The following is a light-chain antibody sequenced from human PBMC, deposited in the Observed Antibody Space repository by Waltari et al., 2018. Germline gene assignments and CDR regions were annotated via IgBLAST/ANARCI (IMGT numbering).Light chain of an antibody. J-gene: IGLJ2*01. Sequence: QSALTQPASVSGSPGQSITISCTGTSSDVGIYNLVSWYQQYPGKAPKVMIYDDNRRPSGVSDRFSGSKSGNTASLTISGVQAEDEADYYCCSYAGSYTWFFGGGTKLTVL. CDR2: DDN. V-gene: IGLV2-23*01. CDR3: CSYAGSYTWF. CDR1: SSDVGIYNL.